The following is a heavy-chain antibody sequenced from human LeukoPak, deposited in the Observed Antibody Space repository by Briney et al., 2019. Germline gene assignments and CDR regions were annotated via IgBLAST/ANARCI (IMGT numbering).Heavy chain of an antibody. J-gene: IGHJ6*02. CDR3: ARGYGDNNYFAMDV. D-gene: IGHD4-17*01. CDR1: GFTFSSSA. V-gene: IGHV3-23*01. Sequence: PGGSLRLSCAASGFTFSSSAMSWVRQAPGKGLEWVAAISDTGRLSYCADSVNGRFTISRDNSKNTLYLQMNSLRGEDTAVFYCARGYGDNNYFAMDVWGQGTTVTVSS. CDR2: ISDTGRLS.